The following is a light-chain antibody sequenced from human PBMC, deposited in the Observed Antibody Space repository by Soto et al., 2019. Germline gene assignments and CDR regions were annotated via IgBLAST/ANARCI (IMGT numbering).Light chain of an antibody. CDR2: AAS. Sequence: DIQMTQSPSSLSASVGDRVTITCRASQSISGYLNWYQQKPGKAPKLLIYAASSLQSGVPSWFSGSGSGTDFTLTISSLQPEDFATYYCQQSYSTPYTFGQGTKLEIK. J-gene: IGKJ2*01. CDR3: QQSYSTPYT. CDR1: QSISGY. V-gene: IGKV1-39*01.